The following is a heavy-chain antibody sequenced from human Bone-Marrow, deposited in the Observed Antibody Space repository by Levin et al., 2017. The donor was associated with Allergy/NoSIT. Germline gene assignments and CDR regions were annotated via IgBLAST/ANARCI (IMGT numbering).Heavy chain of an antibody. Sequence: PGGSLRLSCAASGFTFSSYSMNWVRQAPGKGLEWVSYISSGSANTIYYADSVKGRFTISRDNAKNSLYLQMNSLRAEDTAVYYCARGRYCSSTSCYAHDYWGQGTLVTVSS. V-gene: IGHV3-48*01. D-gene: IGHD2-2*01. J-gene: IGHJ4*02. CDR3: ARGRYCSSTSCYAHDY. CDR2: ISSGSANTI. CDR1: GFTFSSYS.